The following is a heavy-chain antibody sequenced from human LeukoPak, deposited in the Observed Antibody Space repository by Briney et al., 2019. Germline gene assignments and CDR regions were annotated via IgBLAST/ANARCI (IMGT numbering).Heavy chain of an antibody. D-gene: IGHD3-10*01. CDR3: ARVNLRGSNYNWFDP. Sequence: SVKVSCKPSGGTFLSHTFSWVRQAPGHGLEWIGKITPVIETAKYAQTFQGRVSIYTDKDTTTVYMDLSGLRPDDTADYYCARVNLRGSNYNWFDPWGQGTRVIVSS. V-gene: IGHV1-69*08. CDR2: ITPVIETA. J-gene: IGHJ5*02. CDR1: GGTFLSHT.